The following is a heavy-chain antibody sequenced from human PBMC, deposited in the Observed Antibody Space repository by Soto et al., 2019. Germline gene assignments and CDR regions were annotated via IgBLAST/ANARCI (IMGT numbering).Heavy chain of an antibody. Sequence: GAALKISSNGSAYSFTSYWIGWVRQMPGKGLEWMGIIYPGGSDIRYSPSFQGQVTISADKSISTAYLQWSSLKASDTAMYYCARGGGDIVVVAAAVVQRWLPALDYWGQGTLVTV. CDR3: ARGGGDIVVVAAAVVQRWLPALDY. CDR1: AYSFTSYW. CDR2: IYPGGSDI. V-gene: IGHV5-51*01. J-gene: IGHJ4*02. D-gene: IGHD2-2*01.